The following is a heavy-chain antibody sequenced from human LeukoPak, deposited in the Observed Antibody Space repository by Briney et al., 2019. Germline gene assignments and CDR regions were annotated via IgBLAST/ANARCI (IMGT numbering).Heavy chain of an antibody. CDR1: GGSISSGSYY. J-gene: IGHJ5*02. Sequence: SETLSLTCTVSGGSISSGSYYYSWIRQPAGKGLEWLGRIYTSGTTNYNPSLKSRVTISVDTSKNQFSLKLRSVTAADTAVYYCARVTSRLGWFDPWGQGTLVTVSS. V-gene: IGHV4-61*02. CDR2: IYTSGTT. CDR3: ARVTSRLGWFDP. D-gene: IGHD1-14*01.